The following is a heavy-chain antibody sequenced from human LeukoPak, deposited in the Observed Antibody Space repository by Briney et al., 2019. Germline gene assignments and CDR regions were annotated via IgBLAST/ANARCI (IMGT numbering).Heavy chain of an antibody. J-gene: IGHJ3*02. V-gene: IGHV1-24*01. CDR2: FDPEDGET. CDR3: ATVRGSYYAFDI. CDR1: GYTLTELS. D-gene: IGHD1-26*01. Sequence: ASVKVSCKVSGYTLTELSMHWVRQAPGKGLEWMGGFDPEDGETIYAQKFQGRVTMTEDTSTDTAYMELSSLRSEDTAVYYCATVRGSYYAFDIWGQGTMVTVSS.